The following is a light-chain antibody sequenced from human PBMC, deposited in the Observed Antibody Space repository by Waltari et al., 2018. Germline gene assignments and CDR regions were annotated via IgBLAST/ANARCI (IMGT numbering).Light chain of an antibody. J-gene: IGKJ2*01. CDR3: QQYYTSPYT. Sequence: DIVMTQSPDSLAVSLGERATINCKSSQSVLYTSNNKNYLAWYQQKPGQPPKLLFYWASTRESGVPDRFSASGSGTDFTLTISSLHAEDVAVYYCQQYYTSPYTFGQGTKLEIK. CDR2: WAS. CDR1: QSVLYTSNNKNY. V-gene: IGKV4-1*01.